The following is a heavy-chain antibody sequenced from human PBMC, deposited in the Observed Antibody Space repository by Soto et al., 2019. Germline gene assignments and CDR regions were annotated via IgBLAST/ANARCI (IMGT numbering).Heavy chain of an antibody. V-gene: IGHV1-24*01. J-gene: IGHJ4*02. D-gene: IGHD3-22*01. CDR3: AALIVVVMYPDY. Sequence: ASVTVSCQLSGSTLTELSIHWVRQAPGKGLEWMGGFDPDEGEIIYAQKFQGRVTISRDNSKNTLYLQMNSLRAEDTAVYYCAALIVVVMYPDYWGQGTLVTVSS. CDR1: GSTLTELS. CDR2: FDPDEGEI.